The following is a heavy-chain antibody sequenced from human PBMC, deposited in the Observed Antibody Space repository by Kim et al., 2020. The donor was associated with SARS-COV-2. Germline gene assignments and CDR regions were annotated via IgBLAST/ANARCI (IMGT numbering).Heavy chain of an antibody. CDR1: GYTFRSYA. Sequence: ASVKVSCKASGYTFRSYAMHWVRPAPCQRRAWMGWINGGDGNTKYSDKFQGRVTLTRDTYATTAYMELSSLRSEDTAIYFCARGIAVAATIDYWGQGTLVTVSS. J-gene: IGHJ4*02. CDR3: ARGIAVAATIDY. D-gene: IGHD6-13*01. CDR2: INGGDGNT. V-gene: IGHV1-3*01.